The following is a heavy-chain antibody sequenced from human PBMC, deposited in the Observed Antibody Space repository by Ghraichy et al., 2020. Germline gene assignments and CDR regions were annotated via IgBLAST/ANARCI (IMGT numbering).Heavy chain of an antibody. J-gene: IGHJ4*02. V-gene: IGHV4-39*01. CDR2: IYYSGST. CDR3: ARRALEWLSQTYYFDY. CDR1: GGSISSSSYY. Sequence: SETLSLTCTVSGGSISSSSYYWGWIRQPPGKGLEWIGSIYYSGSTYYNPSLKSRVTISVDTSKNQFSLKLSSVTAADTAVYYCARRALEWLSQTYYFDYWGQGTLVTVSS. D-gene: IGHD3-3*01.